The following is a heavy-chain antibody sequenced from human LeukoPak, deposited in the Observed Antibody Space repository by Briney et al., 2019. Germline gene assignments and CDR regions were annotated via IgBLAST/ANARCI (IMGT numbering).Heavy chain of an antibody. CDR3: ARGKPFDY. J-gene: IGHJ4*02. Sequence: GGSLRLSCAASGFIFSSFEVNWVRQAPGKGLEWVSSSTSSDNIHYADAVKGRFTSSRDDAKNSLYLQMNRLRVEDTAVYYCARGKPFDYWGQGTLVTVSS. CDR2: STSSDNI. CDR1: GFIFSSFE. V-gene: IGHV3-48*03.